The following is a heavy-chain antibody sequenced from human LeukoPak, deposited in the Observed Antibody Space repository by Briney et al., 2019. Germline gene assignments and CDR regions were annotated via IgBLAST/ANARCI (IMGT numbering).Heavy chain of an antibody. J-gene: IGHJ5*02. CDR3: ARDKVNYYDSSGYYGKSWFDP. D-gene: IGHD3-22*01. CDR2: INHSGST. Sequence: PSETLSLTCAVYGGSFSGYYWSWIRQPPGKGLEWIGEINHSGSTNYNPSLKSRVTISVDTSKNQFSLKLSSVTAADTAVYYCARDKVNYYDSSGYYGKSWFDPWGQGTLVTVSS. V-gene: IGHV4-34*01. CDR1: GGSFSGYY.